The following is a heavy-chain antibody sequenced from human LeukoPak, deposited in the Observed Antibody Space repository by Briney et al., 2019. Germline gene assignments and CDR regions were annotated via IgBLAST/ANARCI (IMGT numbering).Heavy chain of an antibody. J-gene: IGHJ4*02. CDR3: AREPSYSSSWYTSCDY. V-gene: IGHV3-48*01. Sequence: GGSLRLSCLASGVNFNNYNMNWVRQAPGKGLEWVSYFTLSSSTIYYADSVKGRFTISRDNAKNSVYLQMNSLRAEDTAVYYCAREPSYSSSWYTSCDYWGQGTLVTVSS. CDR1: GVNFNNYN. D-gene: IGHD6-13*01. CDR2: FTLSSSTI.